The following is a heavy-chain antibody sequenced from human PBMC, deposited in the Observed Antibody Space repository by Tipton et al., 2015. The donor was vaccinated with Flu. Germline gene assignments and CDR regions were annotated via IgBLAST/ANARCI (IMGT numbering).Heavy chain of an antibody. CDR2: IYDSGRI. Sequence: TLSLTCTVSGASVSGSRYYWAWIRQAPGKGPECIGTIYDSGRIYYNPSLKSRLIISVDTSKNQFSLRLSTVTAADTARYYCARVGGSSVAYGLDYWGQGTLVTVSS. J-gene: IGHJ4*02. CDR1: GASVSGSRYY. D-gene: IGHD3-22*01. CDR3: ARVGGSSVAYGLDY. V-gene: IGHV4-39*07.